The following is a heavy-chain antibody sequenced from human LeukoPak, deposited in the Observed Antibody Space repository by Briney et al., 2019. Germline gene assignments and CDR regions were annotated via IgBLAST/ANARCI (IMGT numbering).Heavy chain of an antibody. Sequence: PGGSLRLSCAASGFTLSSFEMNWVRQAPGKGLEWISYITSSGSTIFYADSVKGRFTISRDNAKNSLYLQMNSLRAEDTAVYFCSSDRIQEKVKFDYWGQGTLVTVSS. CDR2: ITSSGSTI. V-gene: IGHV3-48*03. J-gene: IGHJ4*02. CDR3: SSDRIQEKVKFDY. CDR1: GFTLSSFE. D-gene: IGHD5-18*01.